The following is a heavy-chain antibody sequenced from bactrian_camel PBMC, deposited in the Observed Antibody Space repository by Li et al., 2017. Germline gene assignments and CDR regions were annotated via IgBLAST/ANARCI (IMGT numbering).Heavy chain of an antibody. CDR3: ATGGPGGWRLRNADFGY. J-gene: IGHJ6*01. D-gene: IGHD1*01. Sequence: QLVESGGASVQAGGSLTLSCAASGNINRAYYMGWFRQAPGKEREGVATIHTRGGDSYYAASVRGRFSISQDNAKNTLYLQMSNLKPEDTAMHYCATGGPGGWRLRNADFGYWGQGTQVTVS. CDR2: IHTRGGDS. CDR1: GNINRAYY. V-gene: IGHV3S29*01.